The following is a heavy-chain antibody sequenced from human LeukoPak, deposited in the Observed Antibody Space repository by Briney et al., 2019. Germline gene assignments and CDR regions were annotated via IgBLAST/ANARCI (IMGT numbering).Heavy chain of an antibody. CDR3: AVGIAAAGTDFQH. V-gene: IGHV3-30*04. CDR1: GFTFSSYA. D-gene: IGHD6-13*01. J-gene: IGHJ1*01. CDR2: ISYDGSIK. Sequence: GRSLRLSCAASGFTFSSYAMHWVRQAPGKGLEWVAAISYDGSIKYSADSVKGRFTISRDNSKNALYLQMDSLRADDTAVYYCAVGIAAAGTDFQHWGQGTLVTVSS.